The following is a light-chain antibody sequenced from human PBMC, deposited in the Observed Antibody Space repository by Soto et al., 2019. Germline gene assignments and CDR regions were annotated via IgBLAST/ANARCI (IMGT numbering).Light chain of an antibody. J-gene: IGKJ5*01. V-gene: IGKV3-20*01. CDR2: DTS. Sequence: EIVLTQSPGTLSLSPGERATLSCRASQTLSNSFIAWYQQKPGQAPRLLIYDTSSRATGVPDRYSDSGSGTDLTLTISRLEPEDFAVFFCQQYGTSEIIFGQGKRLEIK. CDR3: QQYGTSEII. CDR1: QTLSNSF.